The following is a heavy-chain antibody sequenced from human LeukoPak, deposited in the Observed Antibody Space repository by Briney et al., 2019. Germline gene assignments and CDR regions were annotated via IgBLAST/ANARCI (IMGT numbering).Heavy chain of an antibody. J-gene: IGHJ5*02. CDR2: TYYRSKWYN. V-gene: IGHV6-1*01. D-gene: IGHD3-3*01. Sequence: SQTLSLTCAISGDSVSSNSAAWNWIRQSPSRGLEWLGRTYYRSKWYNDYAVSVKSRITINPDTSKNQFSLKLTSVTATDTAVYYCAREPRFGAVTVQWFDPWGQGTLVTVSS. CDR3: AREPRFGAVTVQWFDP. CDR1: GDSVSSNSAA.